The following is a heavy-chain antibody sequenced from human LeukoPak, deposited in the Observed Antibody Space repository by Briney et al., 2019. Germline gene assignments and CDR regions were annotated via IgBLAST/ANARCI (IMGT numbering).Heavy chain of an antibody. D-gene: IGHD3-10*01. V-gene: IGHV1-69*04. CDR2: IIPILGIA. CDR1: GGTFSSYA. CDR3: ASPKYGSGSFPFDY. J-gene: IGHJ4*02. Sequence: SVKVSCKASGGTFSSYAISWVRQAPGQGLEWMGRIIPILGIANYAQKFQGRVTITADKSTSTAYMELSSLRSEDTAVYYCASPKYGSGSFPFDYWGQGTLVTVSS.